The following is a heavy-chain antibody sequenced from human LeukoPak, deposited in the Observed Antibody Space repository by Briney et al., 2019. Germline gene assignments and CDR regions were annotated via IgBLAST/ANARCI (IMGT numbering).Heavy chain of an antibody. CDR2: IYSGGST. CDR1: GFTVSSNY. V-gene: IGHV3-53*04. CDR3: ARGPRDYDILTGYYYYGMDV. Sequence: GGSLRLSCAASGFTVSSNYMSWVRQAPGKGLEWVSVIYSGGSTYYADSVKGRFTISRHNSKNTLYLQMNSLRAEDTAVYYCARGPRDYDILTGYYYYGMDVWGQGTTVTVSS. D-gene: IGHD3-9*01. J-gene: IGHJ6*02.